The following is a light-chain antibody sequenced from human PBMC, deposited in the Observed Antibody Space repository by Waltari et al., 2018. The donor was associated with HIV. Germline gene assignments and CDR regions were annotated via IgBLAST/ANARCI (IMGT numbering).Light chain of an antibody. Sequence: QSALTQPRSVSGSPGQSVTISCTGTSSDVGGYNYVSWYQQHPGKAPKLIIYDVSKRPSGVPDRFSGSKSGNTASLTISGLQAEDEADYDCCSYAGSYRGVFGGGTKLTVL. V-gene: IGLV2-11*01. CDR1: SSDVGGYNY. CDR2: DVS. J-gene: IGLJ2*01. CDR3: CSYAGSYRGV.